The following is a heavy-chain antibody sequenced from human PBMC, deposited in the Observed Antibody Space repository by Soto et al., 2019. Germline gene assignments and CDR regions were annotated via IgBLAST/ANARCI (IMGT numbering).Heavy chain of an antibody. CDR3: AVGYCGSASCSREYFQH. D-gene: IGHD2-2*01. J-gene: IGHJ1*01. V-gene: IGHV4-38-2*01. CDR1: GYSISSGYY. CDR2: IYHSGGT. Sequence: SETLSLTCAVSGYSISSGYYWAWIRQPPGKGLEWIGTIYHSGGTFHNPSLKSRVTISVDTAKNQFSLKLRSVTAADTAVYYCAVGYCGSASCSREYFQHWGQGTLVTVSS.